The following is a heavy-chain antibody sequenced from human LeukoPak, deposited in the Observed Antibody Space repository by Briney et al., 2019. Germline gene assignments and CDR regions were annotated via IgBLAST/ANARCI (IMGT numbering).Heavy chain of an antibody. D-gene: IGHD3-10*01. J-gene: IGHJ4*02. CDR3: ASTHSSGKSDY. CDR1: GGAINDYY. CDR2: IHYSGTT. Sequence: PSETLSLTCTVSGGAINDYYWSWIRQPPGKGLEWIAYIHYSGTTNYNPSLKSRVTISLDTSKNQFSLKLSSVTAADTAVYYCASTHSSGKSDYWGQGTLVTVSS. V-gene: IGHV4-59*01.